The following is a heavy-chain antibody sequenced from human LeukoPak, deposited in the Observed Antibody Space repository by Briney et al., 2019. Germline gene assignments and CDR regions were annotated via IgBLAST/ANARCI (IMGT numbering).Heavy chain of an antibody. V-gene: IGHV3-7*01. CDR2: IKQDGSEK. D-gene: IGHD4-17*01. CDR3: ARDGTTQSDAFDI. CDR1: GFTFSSYW. Sequence: GGSLRLSCAASGFTFSSYWMSWVRQAPGKGLEWVANIKQDGSEKYYVDSVKGRFTISRGNAKNSLYLQMNSLRAEDTAVYYCARDGTTQSDAFDIWGQGTMVTVSS. J-gene: IGHJ3*02.